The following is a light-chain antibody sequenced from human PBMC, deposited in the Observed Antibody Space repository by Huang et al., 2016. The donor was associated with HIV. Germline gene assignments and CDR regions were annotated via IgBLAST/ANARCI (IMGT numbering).Light chain of an antibody. CDR3: QQYSSWRT. J-gene: IGKJ1*01. CDR1: QTITNW. Sequence: DIQMTQSPSTLSASVGDRVTITCRASQTITNWLAWYQQKPGKAPKLLIYKASTLETGFPSRFSRSGSGTEFTPTIISMQPDDFATDYCQQYSSWRTFGQGTKVE. CDR2: KAS. V-gene: IGKV1-5*03.